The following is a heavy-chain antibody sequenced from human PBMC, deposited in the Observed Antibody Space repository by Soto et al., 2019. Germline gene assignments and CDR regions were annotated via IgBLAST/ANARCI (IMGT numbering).Heavy chain of an antibody. CDR1: GFTFCSYS. D-gene: IGHD3-16*01. J-gene: IGHJ6*02. V-gene: IGHV3-48*02. Sequence: EVQLVESGGGLVQPGGSLRLSCVASGFTFCSYSLDWVRQAPGKGLEWLSYISSSSGTIYYADSVKGRFTISRDNAENSLYLQMNSLRDDDTAVYYCAREDPWRGNADDMDVWGQGTTVTVSS. CDR3: AREDPWRGNADDMDV. CDR2: ISSSSGTI.